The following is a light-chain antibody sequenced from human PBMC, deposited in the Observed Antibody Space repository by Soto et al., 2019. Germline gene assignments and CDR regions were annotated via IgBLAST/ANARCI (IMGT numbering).Light chain of an antibody. V-gene: IGKV2-28*01. J-gene: IGKJ5*01. Sequence: DIVMTQSPLSLPVTPGEPASISCRSSQSLLHSNGYNYLDWYLQKPGQSPQLLIYLGSNRASGVPDRFSGSGSGTDFTLTISSLQAEDVAVYYCQQYYNTPITFGQGTRLEI. CDR2: LGS. CDR1: QSLLHSNGYNY. CDR3: QQYYNTPIT.